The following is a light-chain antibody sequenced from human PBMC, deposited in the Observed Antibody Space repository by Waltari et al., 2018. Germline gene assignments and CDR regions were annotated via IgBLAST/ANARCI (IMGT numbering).Light chain of an antibody. Sequence: QSVLTQPPSASGTPGQRVTISCFGSSSNIGSNTVNWYQQVPGTAPKLLIYINNRRPSGVPGRFSGSRSVTSASLAISGLQSEDEADYSCAAWDDSLNAWVFGGGTKLTVL. J-gene: IGLJ3*02. CDR3: AAWDDSLNAWV. CDR2: INN. V-gene: IGLV1-44*01. CDR1: SSNIGSNT.